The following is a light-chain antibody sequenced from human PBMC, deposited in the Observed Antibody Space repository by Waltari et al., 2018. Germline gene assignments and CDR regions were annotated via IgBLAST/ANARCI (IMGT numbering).Light chain of an antibody. CDR2: AAS. J-gene: IGKJ1*01. CDR3: QQSYSTLWT. Sequence: DIQMTQSPSSLSASVGDRVTITCQASQDISSDLNWYQQKPGKAPKLLIYAASSLQSGVPSRFSGSGSGTDFTLTISSLQPEDFATYYCQQSYSTLWTFGQGTKVEIK. CDR1: QDISSD. V-gene: IGKV1-39*01.